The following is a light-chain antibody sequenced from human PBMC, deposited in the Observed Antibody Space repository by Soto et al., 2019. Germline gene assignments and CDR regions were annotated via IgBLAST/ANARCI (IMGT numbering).Light chain of an antibody. CDR2: END. V-gene: IGLV1-51*02. CDR3: GTWDSSLSAVV. Sequence: QAVVTQPPSVSAAPGQKVTISCSGSSSNIGNNYVSWYQQLPGTAPKVLIYENDKRPSGIPDRFSGSKSGTSATLGITGLQTGDEADYYCGTWDSSLSAVVFGGGTKVTVL. CDR1: SSNIGNNY. J-gene: IGLJ2*01.